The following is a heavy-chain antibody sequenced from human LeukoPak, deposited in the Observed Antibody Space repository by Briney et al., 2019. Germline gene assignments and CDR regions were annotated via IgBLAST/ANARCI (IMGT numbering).Heavy chain of an antibody. V-gene: IGHV4-4*02. J-gene: IGHJ4*02. CDR2: IYHSGSA. CDR3: ASVGHDRSGYKVW. CDR1: RGSISSSNW. Sequence: SETLSLTCAVSRGSISSSNWWSWLRQPPGKGLEWIGEIYHSGSANYNPSLKSRVTISVDKSKNQFSLKLSSVTAADTAVYYCASVGHDRSGYKVWWGQGTLVTVSS. D-gene: IGHD3-22*01.